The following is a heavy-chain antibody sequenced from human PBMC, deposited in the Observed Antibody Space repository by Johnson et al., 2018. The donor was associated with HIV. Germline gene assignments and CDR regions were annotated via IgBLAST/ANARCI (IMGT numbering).Heavy chain of an antibody. CDR2: IRYDGSNK. V-gene: IGHV3-30*02. CDR3: AQEVRIAGSAAFDI. D-gene: IGHD6-13*01. Sequence: QVQLVESGGGVVQPGGSLRLSCAASGLTFSSYGMHWVRQAPGKGLEWVAFIRYDGSNKNYADSVKGRFTISRDNAMNTLYLQMNSLKIEDTAVYSCAQEVRIAGSAAFDIWGQGTMVTVSS. CDR1: GLTFSSYG. J-gene: IGHJ3*02.